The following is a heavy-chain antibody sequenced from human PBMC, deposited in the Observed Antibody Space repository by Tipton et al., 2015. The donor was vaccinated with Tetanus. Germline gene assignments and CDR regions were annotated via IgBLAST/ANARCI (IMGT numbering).Heavy chain of an antibody. CDR1: GGTFSSYA. J-gene: IGHJ4*02. CDR2: IIPIFGTA. D-gene: IGHD3-22*01. Sequence: QLVQSGAEVKKPGSSVKVSCKASGGTFSSYAISWVRQAPGQGLEWMGGIIPIFGTANYAQKFQGRVTITADKSTSTAYMELSSLRSEDTAVYYCARKESTYYYDSSGYYHYWGQGTLVTVSS. V-gene: IGHV1-69*06. CDR3: ARKESTYYYDSSGYYHY.